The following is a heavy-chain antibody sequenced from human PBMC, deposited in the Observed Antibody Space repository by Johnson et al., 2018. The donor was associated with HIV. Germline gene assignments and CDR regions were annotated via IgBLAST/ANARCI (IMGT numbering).Heavy chain of an antibody. Sequence: VQLVESGGDLVKPGGSLRLSCAASGFTFSSYAMSWVRQAPGKGLEWVSYISRSGTTIYYADSVQGRFTVSRDNAKNSLYLQMNSLRADDTAVYYCARVLRGYDAFDIWGQGTMVTVSS. CDR3: ARVLRGYDAFDI. V-gene: IGHV3-48*04. D-gene: IGHD6-25*01. CDR1: GFTFSSYA. CDR2: ISRSGTTI. J-gene: IGHJ3*02.